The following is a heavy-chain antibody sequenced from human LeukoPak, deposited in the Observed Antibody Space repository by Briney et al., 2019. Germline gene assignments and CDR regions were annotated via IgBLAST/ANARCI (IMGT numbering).Heavy chain of an antibody. V-gene: IGHV1-69*06. J-gene: IGHJ3*02. D-gene: IGHD3-22*01. Sequence: GASVKVSCKASGGTFSSYAISWVRQAPGQGLEWMGGIIPIFGTANYAQKFQGRVTITADKSTSTAYMELSSLRSEDTAVYYCARESRGYYDSSGHDAFDIWGQGTMVTVSS. CDR2: IIPIFGTA. CDR1: GGTFSSYA. CDR3: ARESRGYYDSSGHDAFDI.